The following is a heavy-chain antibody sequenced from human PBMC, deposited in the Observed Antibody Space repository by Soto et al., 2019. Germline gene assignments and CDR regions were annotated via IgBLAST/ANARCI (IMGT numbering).Heavy chain of an antibody. CDR1: GFTFSSYW. CDR3: ARDEGGVDQRGVDC. Sequence: EVQLVESGGGLVQPGGSLRLSCAASGFTFSSYWMTWVRQAPGTGLEWVANIKRDASEKYYVDSVKGRFTITRDNAKNLLCLQMNNLSVEDTAVYYCARDEGGVDQRGVDCWGQGTLVTVSS. CDR2: IKRDASEK. J-gene: IGHJ4*02. D-gene: IGHD2-8*01. V-gene: IGHV3-7*01.